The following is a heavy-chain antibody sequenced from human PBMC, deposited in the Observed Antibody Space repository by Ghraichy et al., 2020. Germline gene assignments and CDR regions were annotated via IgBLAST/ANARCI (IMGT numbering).Heavy chain of an antibody. Sequence: SETLSLTCTVSGGSISSSSYYWGWIRQPPGKGLEWIGSIYYSGSTYYNPSLKSRVTISVDTSKNQFSLKLSSLTAADTAVYYCARRGAGRSGSSSLYYYGMDVWGQGTTVTVSS. CDR2: IYYSGST. J-gene: IGHJ6*02. CDR3: ARRGAGRSGSSSLYYYGMDV. V-gene: IGHV4-39*01. CDR1: GGSISSSSYY. D-gene: IGHD3-3*01.